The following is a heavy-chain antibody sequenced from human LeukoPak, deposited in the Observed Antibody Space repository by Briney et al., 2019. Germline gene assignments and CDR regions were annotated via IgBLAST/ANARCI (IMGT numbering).Heavy chain of an antibody. V-gene: IGHV3-11*05. D-gene: IGHD3-10*01. CDR3: AKGGWFDD. CDR2: ITSSSYT. Sequence: GRSLTLSCPASGFIFSDYYMSWIRQAAGKGLEWVSYITSSSYTNYADSVKGRFTIPRDNAKNSLYLQMNSLRAEDTAVYYCAKGGWFDDWGQGTLVTVSS. CDR1: GFIFSDYY. J-gene: IGHJ5*02.